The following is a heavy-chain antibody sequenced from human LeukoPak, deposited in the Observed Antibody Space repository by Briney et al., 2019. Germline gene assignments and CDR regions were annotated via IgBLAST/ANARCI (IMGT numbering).Heavy chain of an antibody. CDR2: INHSGST. V-gene: IGHV4-34*01. CDR1: GGSFSGYY. D-gene: IGHD3-9*01. J-gene: IGHJ4*02. Sequence: PSETLSLTCAVYGGSFSGYYWSWIRQPPGKGLEWIGEINHSGSTNYNPSLKSRVTISVDTSKNQFSLKLSSVTAADTAVYYCARGRRYFDWLPYDYCGQGTLVTVSS. CDR3: ARGRRYFDWLPYDY.